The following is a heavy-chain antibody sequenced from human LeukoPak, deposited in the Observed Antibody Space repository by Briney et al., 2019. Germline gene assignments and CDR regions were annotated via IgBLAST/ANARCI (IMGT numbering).Heavy chain of an antibody. D-gene: IGHD6-19*01. CDR1: GFTFSNYG. CDR3: ARDQCGSSGCRYFDY. CDR2: TWFDGSKK. V-gene: IGHV3-33*01. Sequence: GRSLRLSCEASGFTFSNYGIHWVRQAPGKGLEWVAITWFDGSKKYYVDSVKGRFTISRDNSKNTVYLQMSSLRAEDSAVYYCARDQCGSSGCRYFDYWGQGTLVTVAS. J-gene: IGHJ4*02.